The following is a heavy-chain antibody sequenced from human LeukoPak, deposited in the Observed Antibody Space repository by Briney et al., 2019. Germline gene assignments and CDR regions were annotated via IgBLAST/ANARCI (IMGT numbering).Heavy chain of an antibody. CDR2: ISANNGNT. Sequence: ASVKVSCKASGYTFTSYGISWVRQAPGQGREWMGWISANNGNTNYAQKLQGRVTMTTDTSTSTAYMELRSLRSDDTAVYYCAREPHNYDSSGYYLDWGQGTLVTVSS. CDR3: AREPHNYDSSGYYLD. V-gene: IGHV1-18*01. CDR1: GYTFTSYG. J-gene: IGHJ4*02. D-gene: IGHD3-22*01.